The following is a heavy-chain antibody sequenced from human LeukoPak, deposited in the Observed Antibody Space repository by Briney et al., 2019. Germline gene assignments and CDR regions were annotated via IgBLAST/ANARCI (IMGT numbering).Heavy chain of an antibody. D-gene: IGHD2-2*01. CDR2: ISSSGSTI. CDR1: GFTFSDYY. V-gene: IGHV3-11*01. CDR3: ARDSSTLFDY. J-gene: IGHJ4*02. Sequence: GVSLRLSCAASGFTFSDYYMSWIRQAPGKGLEWVSYISSSGSTIYYADSVKDRFTISRDNAKNSLYLQMNSPRAEDTAVYYCARDSSTLFDYWGQGTLVTVSS.